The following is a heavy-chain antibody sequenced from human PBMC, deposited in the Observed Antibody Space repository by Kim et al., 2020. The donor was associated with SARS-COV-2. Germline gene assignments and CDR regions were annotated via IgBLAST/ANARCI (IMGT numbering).Heavy chain of an antibody. J-gene: IGHJ4*02. D-gene: IGHD3-22*01. CDR1: GFTFSSYG. CDR2: IWYDGSNK. CDR3: ARGAGAGAYYDSSGYLGY. Sequence: GGSLRLSCAASGFTFSSYGMHWVHQAPGKGLEWVAVIWYDGSNKYYADSVKGRFTISRDNSKNTLYLQMNSLRAEDTTVYYCARGAGAGAYYDSSGYLGYWGQGTLVTVSS. V-gene: IGHV3-33*01.